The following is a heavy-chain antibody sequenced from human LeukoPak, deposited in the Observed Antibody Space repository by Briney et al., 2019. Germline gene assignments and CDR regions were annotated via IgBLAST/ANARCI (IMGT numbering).Heavy chain of an antibody. D-gene: IGHD2-15*01. J-gene: IGHJ3*01. CDR3: AKPRDIDSWAFDV. CDR2: ISYDGRNK. Sequence: GRSPRLSCAASGFTFNNHDMHWVRQALGKGLEWVAGISYDGRNKYYADSVKGRFTISRDNSRNTLNLQMNSLRTEDTAVYYCAKPRDIDSWAFDVWGQGTMVTVS. V-gene: IGHV3-30*18. CDR1: GFTFNNHD.